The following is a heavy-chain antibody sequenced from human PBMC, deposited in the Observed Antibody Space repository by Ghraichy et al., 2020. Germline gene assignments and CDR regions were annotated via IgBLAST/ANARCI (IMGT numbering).Heavy chain of an antibody. CDR3: ARGPPWDY. Sequence: GGSLRLSCAASGFTFSSYSINWVRQAPGKGLEWVSSISSSSYTYYADSVKGRFTISRDNAKNSLYLQMNSLRAEDTAVYYCARGPPWDYWGQGTLVTVSS. V-gene: IGHV3-21*01. J-gene: IGHJ4*02. CDR1: GFTFSSYS. CDR2: ISSSSYT.